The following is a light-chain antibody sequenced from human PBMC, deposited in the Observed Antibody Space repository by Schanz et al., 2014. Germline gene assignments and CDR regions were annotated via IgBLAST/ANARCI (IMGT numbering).Light chain of an antibody. CDR2: RTS. CDR1: QSVSSSY. V-gene: IGKV3D-20*02. CDR3: QQRSTWPPGFT. J-gene: IGKJ3*01. Sequence: EIVLTQSPGTLSLSPGERATLSCRASQSVSSSYLAWYQQKPGQTPRLLIYRTSMRAAGVPARFSGSGSGTDFTLTVSSLLAEDSAVYYCQQRSTWPPGFTFGPGTKVDIK.